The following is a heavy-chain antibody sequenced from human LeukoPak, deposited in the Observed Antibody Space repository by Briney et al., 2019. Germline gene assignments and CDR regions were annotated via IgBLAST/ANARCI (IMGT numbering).Heavy chain of an antibody. CDR1: GESFRDYY. J-gene: IGHJ4*02. CDR3: ASSPDTGGYTRGFGS. D-gene: IGHD1-26*01. CDR2: IKYSGST. Sequence: PSETLSLTCAVYGESFRDYYWSWIRQTPGEGLQWIGGIKYSGSTDYNPSLKSRVTMSIDTSKNQFSLELTSVTAADTAIYFCASSPDTGGYTRGFGSWGQGTLVTVSS. V-gene: IGHV4-34*01.